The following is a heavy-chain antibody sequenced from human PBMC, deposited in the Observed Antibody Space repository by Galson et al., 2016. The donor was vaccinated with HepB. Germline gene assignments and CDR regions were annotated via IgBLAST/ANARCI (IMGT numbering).Heavy chain of an antibody. Sequence: SVKVSCKVSGYTFANYYVTWVRQAPGQGLEWMGWVRTDNGDTNYAQKLQDRVAMTADTSTSTAYMELRSLRSDDTAVYYCARGPCTGTNCYWNFDYWVQGTLVTVSP. CDR2: VRTDNGDT. J-gene: IGHJ4*02. D-gene: IGHD2-2*01. CDR3: ARGPCTGTNCYWNFDY. CDR1: GYTFANYY. V-gene: IGHV1-18*01.